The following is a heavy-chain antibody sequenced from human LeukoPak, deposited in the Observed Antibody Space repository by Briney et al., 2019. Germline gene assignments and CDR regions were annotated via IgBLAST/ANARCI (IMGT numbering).Heavy chain of an antibody. Sequence: GRSLRLSCAASGFTFSSYGMQWVRQAPGKGLEWVAVISYDGSNKYYADSVKGRFTISRDNSKNTLYLQMNSLRAEDTAVYYCAKTGYYDFWSGYYDYWGQGTLVTVSS. D-gene: IGHD3-3*01. CDR2: ISYDGSNK. J-gene: IGHJ4*02. CDR3: AKTGYYDFWSGYYDY. V-gene: IGHV3-30*18. CDR1: GFTFSSYG.